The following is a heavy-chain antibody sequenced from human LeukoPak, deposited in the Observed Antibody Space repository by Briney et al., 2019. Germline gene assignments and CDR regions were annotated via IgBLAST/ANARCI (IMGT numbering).Heavy chain of an antibody. V-gene: IGHV4-59*01. CDR1: GGSISSYY. CDR2: IYYNGNT. Sequence: PSETLSLTCTVSGGSISSYYWSWIRQPPGKGLEWIGYIYYNGNTNHNPSLKRRATMSVDTSRNQFSLKLTSVTAADTAVYYCASLDYWGQGTLVTVSS. CDR3: ASLDY. J-gene: IGHJ4*02.